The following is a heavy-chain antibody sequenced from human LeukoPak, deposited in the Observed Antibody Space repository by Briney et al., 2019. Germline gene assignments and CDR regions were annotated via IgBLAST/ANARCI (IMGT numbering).Heavy chain of an antibody. Sequence: ASVKVSCKASGYTFTSYGISWVRQAPGQGLEWMGRIIPILGISNYAQKFQGRVTINADKSTSTAFMELSSLTSEDTAIYFCASVTMVRGRPYYFDYWGQGTLVTVSS. D-gene: IGHD3-10*01. J-gene: IGHJ4*02. V-gene: IGHV1-69*04. CDR2: IIPILGIS. CDR1: GYTFTSYG. CDR3: ASVTMVRGRPYYFDY.